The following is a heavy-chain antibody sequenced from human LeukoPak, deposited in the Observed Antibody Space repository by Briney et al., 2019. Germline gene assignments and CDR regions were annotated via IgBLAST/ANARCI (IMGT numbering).Heavy chain of an antibody. CDR2: INPSGGST. D-gene: IGHD5-12*01. J-gene: IGHJ4*02. V-gene: IGHV1-46*01. CDR3: ARGAPTTRIGAGRFDY. CDR1: GYSLTNYH. Sequence: ASVKVSCKAFGYSLTNYHVHWVRQAPGQGLEWMGEINPSGGSTSYAQKFQGRITVTRDTYTNTVYMDLSSLRSEDTATYYCARGAPTTRIGAGRFDYWGQGSLLTVAS.